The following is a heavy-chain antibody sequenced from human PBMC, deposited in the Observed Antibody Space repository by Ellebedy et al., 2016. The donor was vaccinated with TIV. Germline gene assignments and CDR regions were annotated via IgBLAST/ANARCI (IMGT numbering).Heavy chain of an antibody. V-gene: IGHV1-2*02. CDR1: GYTFIGYY. Sequence: AASVNVSCKASGYTFIGYYMHWVRQAPGQGLEWMGWINPKNGDTSYAQKFQGRVTMTRDPSISTAYMELSRLGSDDTAVYYCGRSGYGSGWSFDYWGQGTLVTVSS. CDR3: GRSGYGSGWSFDY. CDR2: INPKNGDT. J-gene: IGHJ4*02. D-gene: IGHD6-19*01.